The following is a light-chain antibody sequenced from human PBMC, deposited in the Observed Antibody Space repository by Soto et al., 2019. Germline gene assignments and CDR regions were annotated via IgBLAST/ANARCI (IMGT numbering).Light chain of an antibody. V-gene: IGLV1-44*01. Sequence: QSVLTQPPSASGTPGQGVTISCSGGSSNIGTNTVNWYKQLPGTAPKLLIYSNDLRPSGVPDRFSGSKSGTSASLAISGLQSEDEADYYCEAWDDSRYGAVFGGGTKLTVL. CDR3: EAWDDSRYGAV. J-gene: IGLJ2*01. CDR1: SSNIGTNT. CDR2: SND.